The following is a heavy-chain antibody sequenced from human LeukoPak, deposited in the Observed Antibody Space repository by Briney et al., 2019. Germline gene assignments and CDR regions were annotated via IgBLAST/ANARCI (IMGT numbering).Heavy chain of an antibody. D-gene: IGHD3-10*01. CDR1: GGSISSYY. Sequence: SETLSLTCTVSGGSISSYYWSWIRQPPGKGLEWIGYIYYSGSTSYNPSLKSRVTISVDTSKNQFSLKLNSVTAADTAVYYCARDGGWFGELPFDYWGQGTLVTVSS. CDR2: IYYSGST. J-gene: IGHJ4*02. V-gene: IGHV4-59*01. CDR3: ARDGGWFGELPFDY.